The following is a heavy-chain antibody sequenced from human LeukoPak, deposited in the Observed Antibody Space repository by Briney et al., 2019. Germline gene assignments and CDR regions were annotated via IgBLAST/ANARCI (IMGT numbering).Heavy chain of an antibody. V-gene: IGHV4-61*02. J-gene: IGHJ5*02. D-gene: IGHD3-10*01. CDR1: GGSISSSSYY. Sequence: SETLSLTCTVSGGSISSSSYYWSWIRQPAGKGLEWIGRIYTSGSTNYNPSLKSRVTISVDTSKNQFSLKLSSVTAADTAVYYCARGDSPGWFGEFRFDPWGQGTLVTVSS. CDR3: ARGDSPGWFGEFRFDP. CDR2: IYTSGST.